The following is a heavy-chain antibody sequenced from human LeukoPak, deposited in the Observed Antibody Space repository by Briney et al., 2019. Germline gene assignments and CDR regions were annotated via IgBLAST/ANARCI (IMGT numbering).Heavy chain of an antibody. V-gene: IGHV4-59*08. CDR3: ARHGRDWSFDY. CDR2: ISYTGNP. J-gene: IGHJ4*02. Sequence: PSETLSLTCTVSGGSISTYYWSWVRQPPGKGLEWIGYISYTGNPNYNPSLESRLTISIDTSRNPFSLQVSSVTAADTAVYYCARHGRDWSFDYWGQGTLDRVSS. D-gene: IGHD3/OR15-3a*01. CDR1: GGSISTYY.